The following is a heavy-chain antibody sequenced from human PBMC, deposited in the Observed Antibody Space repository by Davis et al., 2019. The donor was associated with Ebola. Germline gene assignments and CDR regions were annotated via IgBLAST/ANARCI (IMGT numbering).Heavy chain of an antibody. Sequence: PGGSLRLSCTVSGGSISSSSYYWGWIRQPPGKGLEWVSSVSGSGDYTYDTDSVKGRFTISRDNSNNTLYLQMHSLRAEDTAVYYCAKGLYCSTITCHEGGWFGPWGQGTPVTVSS. J-gene: IGHJ5*02. CDR1: GGSISSSSYY. V-gene: IGHV3-23*01. CDR3: AKGLYCSTITCHEGGWFGP. D-gene: IGHD2-2*01. CDR2: VSGSGDYT.